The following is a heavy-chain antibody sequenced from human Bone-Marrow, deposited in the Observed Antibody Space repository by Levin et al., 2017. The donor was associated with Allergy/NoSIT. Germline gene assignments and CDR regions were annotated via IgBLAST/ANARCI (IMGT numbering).Heavy chain of an antibody. Sequence: GGSLRLSCAASGFNFASYGMNWVRQAPGKGLEWVSSISGTGRHIYLADSLKGRFTISRDNANNSLSLQMNNLRVEDTAVFYCAKDEGPFSSSFAFDCWGQGALVTVSS. CDR3: AKDEGPFSSSFAFDC. D-gene: IGHD2-2*01. CDR2: ISGTGRHI. J-gene: IGHJ4*02. V-gene: IGHV3-21*01. CDR1: GFNFASYG.